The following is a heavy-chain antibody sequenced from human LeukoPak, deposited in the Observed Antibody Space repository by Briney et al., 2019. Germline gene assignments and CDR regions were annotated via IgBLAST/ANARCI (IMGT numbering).Heavy chain of an antibody. J-gene: IGHJ4*02. V-gene: IGHV1-69*13. CDR2: IIPIFGTA. CDR1: GGTFSSYA. CDR3: ARAGVAYGSGSNIDY. D-gene: IGHD3-10*01. Sequence: SVKVSCKASGGTFSSYAISWVRQAPGQGLEWMGGIIPIFGTANYAQKFQGRVTITADESTSTAYMELSSLRSEDTAVYYCARAGVAYGSGSNIDYWGQGTLVTVSS.